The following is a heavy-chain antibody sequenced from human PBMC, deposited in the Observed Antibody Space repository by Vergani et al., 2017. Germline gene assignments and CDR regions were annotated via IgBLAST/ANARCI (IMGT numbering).Heavy chain of an antibody. CDR3: AREIAVAGADY. Sequence: VEAGGGLVQPGGSLRLSCTASGFTFQAFAFHWVRQVSGRGLEWVSGIDRNYGVKNGNSFEGRFSISRDNAKKAVFLQMNSLRAEDTAVYYCAREIAVAGADYWGQGTLVTVSS. J-gene: IGHJ4*02. V-gene: IGHV3-9*01. CDR2: IDRNYGVK. D-gene: IGHD6-19*01. CDR1: GFTFQAFA.